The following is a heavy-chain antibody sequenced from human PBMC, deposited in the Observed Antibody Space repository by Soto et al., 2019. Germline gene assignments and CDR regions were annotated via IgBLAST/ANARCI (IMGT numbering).Heavy chain of an antibody. V-gene: IGHV3-23*01. Sequence: GGSLRLSCAASGFTFSSYAMSSVRQAPGKGLEWVSAISGSGGSTYYADSVKGRFTISRDNSKNTLYLQMNSLRAEDTAVYYCAKVSSGWYSNFDYWGQGTLVTVSS. D-gene: IGHD6-19*01. CDR3: AKVSSGWYSNFDY. CDR1: GFTFSSYA. J-gene: IGHJ4*02. CDR2: ISGSGGST.